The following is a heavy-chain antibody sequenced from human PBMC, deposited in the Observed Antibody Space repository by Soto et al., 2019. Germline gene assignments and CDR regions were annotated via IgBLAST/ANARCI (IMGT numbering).Heavy chain of an antibody. CDR3: ARDQVGSSWYGAFDY. CDR2: LSAYNGNT. V-gene: IGHV1-18*01. CDR1: GYTFTSYG. Sequence: QVQLVQSGAEVKKPGASVKVSCKASGYTFTSYGISWVRQAPGQGLEWMGWLSAYNGNTNYAQKLQGRVTMTTDTSTSTGYMELRSLRSDDTAVYYCARDQVGSSWYGAFDYWGQGTLVTVSS. J-gene: IGHJ4*02. D-gene: IGHD6-13*01.